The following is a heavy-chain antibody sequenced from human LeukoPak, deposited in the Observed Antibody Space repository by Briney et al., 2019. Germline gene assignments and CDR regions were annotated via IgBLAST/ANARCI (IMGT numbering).Heavy chain of an antibody. CDR2: IISDGSSR. CDR1: GFIFNNYW. D-gene: IGHD6-13*01. Sequence: GGSLRLSCAASGFIFNNYWMHWVRQAPGKGLVWVSRIISDGSSRNYADSVKGRFTISRDNAKNTLYLQMNSLRAEDTAVYYCASASSHRIAAGGDYWGQGTLVTVSS. J-gene: IGHJ4*02. CDR3: ASASSHRIAAGGDY. V-gene: IGHV3-74*01.